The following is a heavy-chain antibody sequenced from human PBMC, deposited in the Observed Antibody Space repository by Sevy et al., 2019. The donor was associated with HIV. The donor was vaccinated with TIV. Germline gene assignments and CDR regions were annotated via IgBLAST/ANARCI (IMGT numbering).Heavy chain of an antibody. V-gene: IGHV3-30*18. D-gene: IGHD2-8*01. CDR2: ISHDGINE. CDR3: ANAYSGCYSHSYLYALDV. CDR1: GFSFSYYG. J-gene: IGHJ6*02. Sequence: GRSLRLSCIGSGFSFSYYGIHWVRQAPGKGLDWVALISHDGINEYYADSVKGRFTISRDNSKNTVYLEMNSLRNEDAAIYFCANAYSGCYSHSYLYALDVWGQGTTVTVSS.